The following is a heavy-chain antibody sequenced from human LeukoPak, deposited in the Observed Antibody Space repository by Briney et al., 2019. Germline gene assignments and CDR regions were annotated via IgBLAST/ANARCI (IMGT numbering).Heavy chain of an antibody. Sequence: ASVKVSCKASGYTFTSYYMHWVRQAPGQGLEWMGIINPSGGSTSYAQKFQGRVTMTRDMSTSTVYMELSSLRSEDTAVYYCARGYDSSGYYPYYFDYWGQGILVTVSS. D-gene: IGHD3-22*01. V-gene: IGHV1-46*01. CDR3: ARGYDSSGYYPYYFDY. J-gene: IGHJ4*02. CDR1: GYTFTSYY. CDR2: INPSGGST.